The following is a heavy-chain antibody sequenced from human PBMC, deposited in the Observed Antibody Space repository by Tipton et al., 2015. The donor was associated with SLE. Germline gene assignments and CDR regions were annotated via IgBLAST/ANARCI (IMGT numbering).Heavy chain of an antibody. Sequence: TLSLTCTVSGGSFSGYYWSWIRQPPGKGLEWIGEINHSGSTNYNPSLKSRVTISVDTSKNQFSLKLSSVTAADTAVYYCARVVAAAPYYYYGMDVWGQGTTVTVSS. CDR2: INHSGST. CDR1: GGSFSGYY. J-gene: IGHJ6*02. CDR3: ARVVAAAPYYYYGMDV. D-gene: IGHD6-13*01. V-gene: IGHV4-34*01.